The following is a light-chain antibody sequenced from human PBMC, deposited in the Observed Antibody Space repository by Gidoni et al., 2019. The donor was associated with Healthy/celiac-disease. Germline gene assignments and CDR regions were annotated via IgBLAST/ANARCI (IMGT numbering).Light chain of an antibody. CDR2: EGS. CDR3: CSYAGSSIWV. J-gene: IGLJ3*02. Sequence: QSALTQPAPVSGCPGQSITISCTGTSSDVGSYNLVSWYQQHPGKAPKLMIYEGSKRPSGVSNRFSGSKSGNTASLTISGLQAEDEADYYCCSYAGSSIWVFGGGTKLTVL. CDR1: SSDVGSYNL. V-gene: IGLV2-23*01.